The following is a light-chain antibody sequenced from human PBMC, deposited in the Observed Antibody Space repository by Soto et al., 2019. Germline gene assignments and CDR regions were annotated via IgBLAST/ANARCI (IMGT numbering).Light chain of an antibody. Sequence: QSALTQPVSVSGSPGQSITMSCTGTSSDVGAYNYVYWYRQHPGKAPKLIINDDSNRPSGDSNRFSGSKSGNTASLIISGLQAEDEADYYCTSYTSSSGYVFGTGTKVTVL. J-gene: IGLJ1*01. CDR3: TSYTSSSGYV. CDR1: SSDVGAYNY. CDR2: DDS. V-gene: IGLV2-14*01.